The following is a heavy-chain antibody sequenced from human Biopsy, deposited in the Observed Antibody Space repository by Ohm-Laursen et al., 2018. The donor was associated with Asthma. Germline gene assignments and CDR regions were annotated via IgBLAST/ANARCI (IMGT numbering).Heavy chain of an antibody. CDR3: TASFAY. CDR2: INSDGTAA. CDR1: GFTFSSYW. D-gene: IGHD5-18*01. V-gene: IGHV3-74*03. Sequence: SLRLSCTASGFTFSSYWMHWVRQVPGQGLVWVSHINSDGTAATYADSVKGRFTVSRDNAKNTLYLQMNSLRAEDTAVYFCTASFAYWGQGSLVTVSS. J-gene: IGHJ4*02.